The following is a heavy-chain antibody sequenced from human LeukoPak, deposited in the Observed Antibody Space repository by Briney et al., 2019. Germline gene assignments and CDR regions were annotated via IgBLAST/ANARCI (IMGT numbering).Heavy chain of an antibody. J-gene: IGHJ3*02. CDR1: GFTFDDYA. D-gene: IGHD5-18*01. V-gene: IGHV3-9*01. Sequence: GGSLRLSCAASGFTFDDYAMHWVRQAPGKGLEWVSGISWNSGSIGYADSVKGRFTISRDNAKNSLYLQMNSLRAEDTAVYYCARSDTRDDTFDIWGQGTMVTVSS. CDR2: ISWNSGSI. CDR3: ARSDTRDDTFDI.